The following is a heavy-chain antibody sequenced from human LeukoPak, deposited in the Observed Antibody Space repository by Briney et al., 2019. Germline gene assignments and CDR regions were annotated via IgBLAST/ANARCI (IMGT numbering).Heavy chain of an antibody. J-gene: IGHJ2*01. CDR3: AKEGYCSGGSCDPHWYFDL. D-gene: IGHD2-15*01. CDR2: ISYDGSNK. V-gene: IGHV3-30*18. CDR1: GFTFSSYG. Sequence: GGSLRLSCAASGFTFSSYGMHWVRQAPGKGLEWVAVISYDGSNKYYAASVKGRFTISRDNSKNTLYLQMNSLRAEDTAVYYCAKEGYCSGGSCDPHWYFDLWGRGTLVTVSS.